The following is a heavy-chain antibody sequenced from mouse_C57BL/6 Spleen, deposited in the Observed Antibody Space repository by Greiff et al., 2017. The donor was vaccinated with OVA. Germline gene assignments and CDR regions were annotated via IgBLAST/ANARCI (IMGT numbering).Heavy chain of an antibody. CDR1: GYTFTDYY. CDR2: INPNNGGT. CDR3: ARERGIYYDYDVGFAY. J-gene: IGHJ3*01. V-gene: IGHV1-26*01. Sequence: EVQLQQSGPELVKPGASVKISCKASGYTFTDYYMNWVKQSHGKSLEWIGDINPNNGGTSYNQKFKGKATLTVDKSSSTAYMELRSLTSEDSAVYYCARERGIYYDYDVGFAYWGQGTLVTVSA. D-gene: IGHD2-4*01.